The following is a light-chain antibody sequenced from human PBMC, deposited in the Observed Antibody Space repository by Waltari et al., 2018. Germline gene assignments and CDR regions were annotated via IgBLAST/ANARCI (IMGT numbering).Light chain of an antibody. J-gene: IGLJ3*02. CDR3: QSYGSGGQV. CDR2: DDK. CDR1: SGTIANNY. Sequence: NFMLTQPHSVSESPGTTVTISCARSSGTIANNYVFWYQQRPGRSPTTLIYDDKERSPGVPDRFSGSIDRSSNSASLTISALQTADEADYYCQSYGSGGQVFGGGTKLTVL. V-gene: IGLV6-57*01.